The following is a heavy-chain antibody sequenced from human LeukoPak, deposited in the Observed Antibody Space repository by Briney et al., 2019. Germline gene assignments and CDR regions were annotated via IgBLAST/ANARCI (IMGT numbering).Heavy chain of an antibody. V-gene: IGHV3-23*01. D-gene: IGHD3/OR15-3a*01. CDR2: FSRSGPDT. J-gene: IGHJ6*02. CDR3: AKVRGLYYYYGMDV. CDR1: GFTFGSSA. Sequence: GGSLRLSCAASGFTFGSSAMSWVRQAPGKGPEWVSTFSRSGPDTYYADSVKGRFTIFRDNSKNTLYLQMNNLRAEDTAVYYCAKVRGLYYYYGMDVWGQGTTVTVSS.